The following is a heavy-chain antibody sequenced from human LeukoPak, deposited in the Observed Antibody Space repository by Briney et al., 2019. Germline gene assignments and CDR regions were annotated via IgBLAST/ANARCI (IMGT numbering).Heavy chain of an antibody. CDR3: ARLGCGIAAAGTCNWFDP. CDR2: INHSGST. Sequence: SDTVSLTCTVSGGSISSYYWSWIRQPPGKGLEWIGYINHSGSTNYNPSLKSRVTISVDTSKNQFSLKLSSVTAADTAVYYCARLGCGIAAAGTCNWFDPWGQGTLVTVSS. CDR1: GGSISSYY. J-gene: IGHJ5*02. D-gene: IGHD6-13*01. V-gene: IGHV4-59*07.